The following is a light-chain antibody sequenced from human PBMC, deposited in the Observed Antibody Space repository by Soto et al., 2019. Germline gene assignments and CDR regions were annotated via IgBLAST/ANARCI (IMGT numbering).Light chain of an antibody. J-gene: IGLJ1*01. CDR1: SSDVGGYNY. CDR3: ASYTSSTTYV. V-gene: IGLV2-14*01. CDR2: DVS. Sequence: QSALTQPASVSGSPGQSITISCTGTSSDVGGYNYVSWYQQHPGKAPKLVISDVSNRPSGTSNRFSGSKSGNTASLTISGLQAEDEGDYYCASYTSSTTYVFGTGTKVTVL.